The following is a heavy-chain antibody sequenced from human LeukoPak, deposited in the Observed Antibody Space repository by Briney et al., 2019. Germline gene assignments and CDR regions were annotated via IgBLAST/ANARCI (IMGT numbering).Heavy chain of an antibody. Sequence: GASVKVSCKASGYTFTGYYMHWVRQAPGQGLEWMGWINPHSGGTNYAQKFQGRVTMTRDTSISTAYMELSRLRSDDTAVYYCARVQAPQRWLQFRAFDIWGQGTMVTVSS. D-gene: IGHD5-24*01. CDR2: INPHSGGT. V-gene: IGHV1-2*02. CDR3: ARVQAPQRWLQFRAFDI. CDR1: GYTFTGYY. J-gene: IGHJ3*02.